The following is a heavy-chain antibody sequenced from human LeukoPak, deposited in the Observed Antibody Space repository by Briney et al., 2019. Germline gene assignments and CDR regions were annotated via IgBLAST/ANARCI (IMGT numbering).Heavy chain of an antibody. CDR3: ARGTAAGVSSPNY. V-gene: IGHV1-2*02. Sequence: ASVKVSCKASGYSFTDYYIHWVRQAPGQGLEWMGWINPNSGGANYAQKFRGRVTMTRDTSISTAYMELNRLTSDDTAVYYCARGTAAGVSSPNYWGQGTLVAVSP. D-gene: IGHD6-25*01. CDR2: INPNSGGA. CDR1: GYSFTDYY. J-gene: IGHJ4*02.